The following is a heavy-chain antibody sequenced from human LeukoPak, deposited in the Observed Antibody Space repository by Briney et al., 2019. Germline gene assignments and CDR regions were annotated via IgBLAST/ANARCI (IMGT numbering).Heavy chain of an antibody. J-gene: IGHJ4*02. D-gene: IGHD3-3*01. CDR3: ARGVSVGLNTYGFCNY. Sequence: SESLSLTCAVYGGSFSGYYWNWIRQPPGKGLEWIGEIYHDGSTNYNPSLKSRVTIFVDTSNNQFSLKLTSVTAADTAVYYCARGVSVGLNTYGFCNYWGQGTPVTVSS. V-gene: IGHV4-34*01. CDR2: IYHDGST. CDR1: GGSFSGYY.